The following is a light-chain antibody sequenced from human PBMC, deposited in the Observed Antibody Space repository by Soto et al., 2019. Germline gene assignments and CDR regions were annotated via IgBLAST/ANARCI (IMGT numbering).Light chain of an antibody. Sequence: DIQMTQSPSSLSASVGDRVIITCRASQTIGTNLNWYQQKAGKVPRLLIYAASRLQSWVPSRFTGSGSGTDFTLTINSLQPEDFATYHCQQAYSSRTFGKGTKVDFK. V-gene: IGKV1-39*01. CDR1: QTIGTN. J-gene: IGKJ1*01. CDR3: QQAYSSRT. CDR2: AAS.